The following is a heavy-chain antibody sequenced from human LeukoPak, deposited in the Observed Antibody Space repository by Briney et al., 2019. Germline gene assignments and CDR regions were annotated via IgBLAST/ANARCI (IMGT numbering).Heavy chain of an antibody. CDR3: ATYYYDSSGYAIPSAFDI. Sequence: SEILSLTCAVYGGSFSGYYWSWIRQPPGKGLEWIGEINHSGSTNYNPSLKSRVTISVDTSKNQFSLKLSSVTAADTAVYYCATYYYDSSGYAIPSAFDIWGQGTMVTVSS. CDR1: GGSFSGYY. D-gene: IGHD3-22*01. V-gene: IGHV4-34*01. J-gene: IGHJ3*02. CDR2: INHSGST.